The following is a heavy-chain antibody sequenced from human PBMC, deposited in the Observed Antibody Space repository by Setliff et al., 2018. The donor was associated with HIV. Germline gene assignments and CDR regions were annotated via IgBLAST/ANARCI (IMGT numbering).Heavy chain of an antibody. CDR1: GGSISSSSYY. CDR2: IYYSGST. D-gene: IGHD2-15*01. V-gene: IGHV4-39*07. J-gene: IGHJ4*02. Sequence: ETLSLTCTVSGGSISSSSYYWGWIRQPPGKGLEWIGSIYYSGSTYYNPSLKSRVTISVDTSKNQFSLKLSSVTAADTAVYYCARGPYCSGGSCYSSLDYWGQGTLVTVSS. CDR3: ARGPYCSGGSCYSSLDY.